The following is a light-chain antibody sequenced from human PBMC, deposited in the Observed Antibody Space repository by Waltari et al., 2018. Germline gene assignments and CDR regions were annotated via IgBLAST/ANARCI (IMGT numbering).Light chain of an antibody. J-gene: IGKJ4*01. V-gene: IGKV3-15*01. CDR3: QQYNNWPPLT. CDR1: QSVSSN. CDR2: DAS. Sequence: IVMTQTPATLSVSPVERATLSCRASQSVSSNLAWYQQKPGQAPRHLIYDASTRDTGIPDRFSGSGSGTEFTLTISSLQSEDFAFYYCQQYNNWPPLTFGGGTKVEIK.